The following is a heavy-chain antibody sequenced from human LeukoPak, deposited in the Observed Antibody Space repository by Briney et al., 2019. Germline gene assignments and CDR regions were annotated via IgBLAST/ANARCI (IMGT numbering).Heavy chain of an antibody. V-gene: IGHV3-9*01. J-gene: IGHJ4*02. CDR3: ASSVGADYFDY. CDR1: GFTFDDYA. CDR2: ISWNSGSI. Sequence: SLRLSCAASGFTFDDYAMHWVRQAPGKGLEWVSGISWNSGSIGYADSVKGRFTISRDNAKNSLYLQMNSLRAEDTAVYYCASSVGADYFDYWGQGTLVTVSS. D-gene: IGHD1-26*01.